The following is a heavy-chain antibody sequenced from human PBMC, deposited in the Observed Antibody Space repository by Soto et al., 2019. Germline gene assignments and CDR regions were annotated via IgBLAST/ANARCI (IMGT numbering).Heavy chain of an antibody. J-gene: IGHJ4*02. D-gene: IGHD1-26*01. CDR2: INPKSGGT. CDR3: ARDRAKGGGSAGFDY. V-gene: IGHV1-2*02. CDR1: GDTFTANY. Sequence: ASVKVSCKASGDTFTANYIHWVRQAPGQGFEWMGWINPKSGGTKNRQNFQGRVTMTRDPSLSTVNMTLTRLTSDDTAVYYCARDRAKGGGSAGFDYWGQGTLVTVAS.